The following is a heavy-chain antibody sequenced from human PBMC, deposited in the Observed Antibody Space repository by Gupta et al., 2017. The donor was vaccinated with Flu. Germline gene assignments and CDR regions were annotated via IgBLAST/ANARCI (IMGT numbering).Heavy chain of an antibody. Sequence: QVQLQQWGAGLLKPSETLSLTCAVYGGSFSGYYWSWIRQPPGKGLEWIGEINHSGSTNYNPSLKSRVTISVDTSKNQFSLKLSSVTAADTAVYYCANRQLRYRFDYWGQGTLVTVSS. CDR3: ANRQLRYRFDY. J-gene: IGHJ4*02. V-gene: IGHV4-34*01. CDR2: INHSGST. D-gene: IGHD5-18*01. CDR1: GGSFSGYY.